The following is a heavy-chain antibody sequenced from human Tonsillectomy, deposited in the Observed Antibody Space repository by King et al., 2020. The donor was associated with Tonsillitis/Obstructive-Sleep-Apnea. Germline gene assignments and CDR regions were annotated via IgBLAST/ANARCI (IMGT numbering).Heavy chain of an antibody. Sequence: VQLVESGGGLVQPGGSLRLSCAASGFTFSSYWMHWVRQVPGKGLVWVSRINTDGDRTTYADSVKGRFTISRDNAKNMLYLQMNSLRAKDTAVYYCARDLGYCITTSCYGPGYWGQGTLVTVSS. V-gene: IGHV3-74*03. D-gene: IGHD2-2*01. CDR2: INTDGDRT. CDR3: ARDLGYCITTSCYGPGY. J-gene: IGHJ4*02. CDR1: GFTFSSYW.